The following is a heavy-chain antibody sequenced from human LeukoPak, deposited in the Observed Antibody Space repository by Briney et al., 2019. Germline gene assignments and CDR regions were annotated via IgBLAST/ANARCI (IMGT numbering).Heavy chain of an antibody. CDR1: GFTFSSYA. CDR2: IGGTDVRT. J-gene: IGHJ4*02. D-gene: IGHD3-16*01. Sequence: GGSLRLSCASSGFTFSSYAMSWVRQAPGKGLEWASTIGGTDVRTYYADSVKGRFTISRDNSKNTLYLQINSLRAEDTAVYFCAKDRLGGPYFFHYWGQGTLVTVSS. V-gene: IGHV3-23*01. CDR3: AKDRLGGPYFFHY.